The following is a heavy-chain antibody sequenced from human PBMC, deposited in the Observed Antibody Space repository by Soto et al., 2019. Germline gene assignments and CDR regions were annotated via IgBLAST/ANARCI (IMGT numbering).Heavy chain of an antibody. CDR3: ARVFDTSGYGY. Sequence: WASVKVSCKASGYTFTGYYMHWVRQAPGQGLEWMGWINPNTGGTNYAQKFQGRVTMTRDTSITTAYMELSRLRSDDTAVYYCARVFDTSGYGYWGQGTLVTVSS. CDR2: INPNTGGT. V-gene: IGHV1-2*02. J-gene: IGHJ4*02. D-gene: IGHD3-22*01. CDR1: GYTFTGYY.